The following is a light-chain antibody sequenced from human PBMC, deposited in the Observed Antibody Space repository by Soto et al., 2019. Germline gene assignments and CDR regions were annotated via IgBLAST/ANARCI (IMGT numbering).Light chain of an antibody. CDR1: SSNIGSNY. J-gene: IGLJ1*01. Sequence: QSVLTQPPSASGTPGQRITIFCSGSSSNIGSNYVYWYQHLPGTAPKLLIYSNDQRPSGVPDRFSGSKSGTSASLAISGLRSEDEADYYCAAWDGSLSGNYVFGTGTKVTVL. V-gene: IGLV1-47*02. CDR3: AAWDGSLSGNYV. CDR2: SND.